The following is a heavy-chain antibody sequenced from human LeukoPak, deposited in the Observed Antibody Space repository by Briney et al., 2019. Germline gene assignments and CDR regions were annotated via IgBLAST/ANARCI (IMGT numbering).Heavy chain of an antibody. Sequence: GASVKVSCKASGGTFSSYAISWVRQAPGQGLEWMGGIIPIFGTATYAQKFQGRVTITADESTSTAYMELSSLRSEDTAVYYCARGVVVPAAMQLYYYGMDVWGQGTTVTVSS. V-gene: IGHV1-69*01. D-gene: IGHD2-2*01. CDR2: IIPIFGTA. CDR1: GGTFSSYA. CDR3: ARGVVVPAAMQLYYYGMDV. J-gene: IGHJ6*02.